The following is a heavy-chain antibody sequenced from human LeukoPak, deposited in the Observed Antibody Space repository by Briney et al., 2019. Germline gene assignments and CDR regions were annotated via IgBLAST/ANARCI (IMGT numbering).Heavy chain of an antibody. CDR1: GGTFSSYA. Sequence: GASVKVSCKASGGTFSSYAISWVRQAPGQGLEWMGGIIPIFGTANYAQKFQGRVTITADESTSTAYMELSSLRSEDTAVYYCARLPTAADERPDTYYYMDVWGKGTTVTISS. D-gene: IGHD1-1*01. CDR2: IIPIFGTA. CDR3: ARLPTAADERPDTYYYMDV. J-gene: IGHJ6*03. V-gene: IGHV1-69*01.